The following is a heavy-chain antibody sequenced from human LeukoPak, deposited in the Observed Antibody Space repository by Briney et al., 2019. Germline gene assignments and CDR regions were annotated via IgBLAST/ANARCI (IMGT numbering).Heavy chain of an antibody. V-gene: IGHV1-69*13. CDR3: ARDPYCGGDCYPLTGY. CDR2: IIPIFGTA. Sequence: SVKVSCKASGGTFSSYAISWVRQAPGQGLEWMGGIIPIFGTANYAQKFQGRVTITADESTSTAYMELSSLRSEDTAVYYCARDPYCGGDCYPLTGYWGRGTLVTVSS. D-gene: IGHD2-21*02. CDR1: GGTFSSYA. J-gene: IGHJ4*02.